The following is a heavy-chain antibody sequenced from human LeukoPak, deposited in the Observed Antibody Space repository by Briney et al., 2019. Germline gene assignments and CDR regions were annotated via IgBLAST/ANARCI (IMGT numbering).Heavy chain of an antibody. Sequence: GGSLRLSCAASGFTFSNYRMSWVRQAPGKGLEWVANIKQDGSEKYYVDSVKGRFTISRDNAKKSLYLHMNSLRAEDTAVYYCAKDLRQGGQVKPRYNWNSNWFDPWGQGTLVTVSS. V-gene: IGHV3-7*03. D-gene: IGHD1/OR15-1a*01. CDR1: GFTFSNYR. J-gene: IGHJ5*02. CDR2: IKQDGSEK. CDR3: AKDLRQGGQVKPRYNWNSNWFDP.